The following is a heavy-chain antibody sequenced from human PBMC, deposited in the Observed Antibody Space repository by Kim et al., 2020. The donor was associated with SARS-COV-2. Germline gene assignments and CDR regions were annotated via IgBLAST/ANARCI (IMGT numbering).Heavy chain of an antibody. CDR3: ASDIAVSGFDDY. V-gene: IGHV3-21*01. CDR1: GFTFSSCS. D-gene: IGHD6-19*01. Sequence: GGSLRLSCAVSGFTFSSCSMNWVRQAPGKGLEWVSYISSSSSYIYHADSVKGRFTISRDNAKNSLYLQMNSLRAEDTAVYYCASDIAVSGFDDYWGQGTL. CDR2: ISSSSSYI. J-gene: IGHJ4*02.